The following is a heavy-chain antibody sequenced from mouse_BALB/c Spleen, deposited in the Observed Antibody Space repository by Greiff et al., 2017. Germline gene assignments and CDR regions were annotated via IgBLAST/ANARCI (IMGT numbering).Heavy chain of an antibody. CDR2: IYPSDSYT. J-gene: IGHJ2*01. CDR1: GYSFTSYW. D-gene: IGHD1-1*01. CDR3: TRGIDYYDSSSYFDY. V-gene: IGHV1-69*02. Sequence: VQLQQPGAELVRPGASVKLSCKASGYSFTSYWFNRVKQRPGHGLEWIGNIYPSDSYTNYNQKFKDKATLTVDKSSSTAYMQLSSPTSEDSAVYYCTRGIDYYDSSSYFDYWGQGTTLTVSS.